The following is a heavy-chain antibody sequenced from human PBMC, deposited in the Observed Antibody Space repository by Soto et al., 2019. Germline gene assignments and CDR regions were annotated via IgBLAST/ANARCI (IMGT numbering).Heavy chain of an antibody. J-gene: IGHJ5*02. V-gene: IGHV4-31*03. CDR2: IYYSGST. D-gene: IGHD3-10*01. CDR1: GGSISSGGYY. Sequence: QVQLQESGPGLVRPSQTLSLTCTVSGGSISSGGYYWSWIRQHPGKGLEWIGYIYYSGSTYYNPSLQSRVTMSVDTSKNQFSLKLSSVTAADTAVYFCARAGRLDPLNWFDPWGQGTLVTVSS. CDR3: ARAGRLDPLNWFDP.